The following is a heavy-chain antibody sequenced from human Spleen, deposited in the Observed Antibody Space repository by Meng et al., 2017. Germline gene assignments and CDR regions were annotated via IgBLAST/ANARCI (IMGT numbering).Heavy chain of an antibody. J-gene: IGHJ4*02. CDR1: GYTFASYG. D-gene: IGHD3-10*01. V-gene: IGHV1-18*01. Sequence: QVHLLQAGPEVKKPGASVRVSCEASGYTFASYGISWLRQAPGQGLEWMGWFVNNVDTYSAQKFQGRVAMTTDTHTSTAFMELRSLRSDDTAVYYCARGTPGRSYSDYWGQGTLVTVSS. CDR2: FVNNVDT. CDR3: ARGTPGRSYSDY.